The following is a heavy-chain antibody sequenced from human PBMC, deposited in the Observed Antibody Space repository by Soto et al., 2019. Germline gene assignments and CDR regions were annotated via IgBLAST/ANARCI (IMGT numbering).Heavy chain of an antibody. D-gene: IGHD6-19*01. CDR2: IYWDDEK. J-gene: IGHJ4*02. Sequence: QITLKESGPTLVKPTQTLTLTCTFSGFSLSTSGVGVGWIRQPPGKALEWLALIYWDDEKRYSPSLQSSLTTPTPPPKPQVALTMTNRAPVDTATYYCAPVIAVAGTHYFASGGQGPLVTVSS. V-gene: IGHV2-5*02. CDR1: GFSLSTSGVG. CDR3: APVIAVAGTHYFAS.